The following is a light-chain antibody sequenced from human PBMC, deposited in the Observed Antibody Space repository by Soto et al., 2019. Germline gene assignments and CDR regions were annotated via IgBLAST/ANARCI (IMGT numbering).Light chain of an antibody. CDR3: QQYGSSFRYT. J-gene: IGKJ2*01. V-gene: IGKV3-20*01. CDR1: QSVNSNY. Sequence: EIVLTQSPGTLSLSPGERATLSCRASQSVNSNYVTWYQQKPGQAPRLLIYGASRRATGIPDRFSGSGSGTDFTLTISRLEPEDFAVYYCQQYGSSFRYTFGQGTKLEIK. CDR2: GAS.